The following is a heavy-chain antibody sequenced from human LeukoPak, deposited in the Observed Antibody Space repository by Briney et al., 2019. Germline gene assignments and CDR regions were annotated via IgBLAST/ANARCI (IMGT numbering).Heavy chain of an antibody. J-gene: IGHJ5*02. CDR1: GGTFSSYA. Sequence: ASVKVSCKASGGTFSSYAISWVRQAPGQGLEWMGGIIPIFGTANYAQKFQGRVTITADESTSTAYMELSSLRSEDTAVYYCAKDFRISTGYCTNGVCYTKWFDPWGQGTLVTVSS. V-gene: IGHV1-69*13. D-gene: IGHD2-8*01. CDR3: AKDFRISTGYCTNGVCYTKWFDP. CDR2: IIPIFGTA.